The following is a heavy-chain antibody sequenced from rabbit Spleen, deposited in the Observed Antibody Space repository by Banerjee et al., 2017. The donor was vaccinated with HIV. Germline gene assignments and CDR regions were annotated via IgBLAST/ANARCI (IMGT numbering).Heavy chain of an antibody. V-gene: IGHV1S40*01. Sequence: QSLEESGGDLVKPGASLTLTCTASGVSFTSSYYMCWVRQAPGKGLEWIACIDTGSSDFTYFASWAKGRFTISKTSSTTVTLQVTSLTAADTATYFCARYSGASVSSCGMDLWGQGTLVTVS. CDR1: GVSFTSSYY. CDR2: IDTGSSDFT. J-gene: IGHJ6*01. D-gene: IGHD4-2*01. CDR3: ARYSGASVSSCGMDL.